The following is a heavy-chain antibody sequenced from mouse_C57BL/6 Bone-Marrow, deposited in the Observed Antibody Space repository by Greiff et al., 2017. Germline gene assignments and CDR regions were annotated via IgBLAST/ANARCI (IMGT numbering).Heavy chain of an antibody. V-gene: IGHV1-59*01. Sequence: QVQLQQPGAELVRPGTSVKLSCKASGYTFTSYWMHWVKQRPGQGLEWIGVIDPSDSYTNYNQKFKGKATLTVDTSSSTAYMQLSSLTSEDSAVYYCARWDYDAEFAYWGQGTLVTVSA. CDR3: ARWDYDAEFAY. J-gene: IGHJ3*01. CDR1: GYTFTSYW. D-gene: IGHD2-4*01. CDR2: IDPSDSYT.